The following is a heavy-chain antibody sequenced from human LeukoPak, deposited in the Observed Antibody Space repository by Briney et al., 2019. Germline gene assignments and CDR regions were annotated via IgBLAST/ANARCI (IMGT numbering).Heavy chain of an antibody. CDR1: GGSISSYF. D-gene: IGHD6-13*01. V-gene: IGHV4-59*01. J-gene: IGHJ4*02. CDR2: IYYSGSS. Sequence: SETLSLTCTVSGGSISSYFWSWIRQPPGKGLEWIGYIYYSGSSNCNPSLKSRVTISVDTSKNQLSLKLRSVTAADTAMYYCVRGDIAATGADYWGQGTLVTVSS. CDR3: VRGDIAATGADY.